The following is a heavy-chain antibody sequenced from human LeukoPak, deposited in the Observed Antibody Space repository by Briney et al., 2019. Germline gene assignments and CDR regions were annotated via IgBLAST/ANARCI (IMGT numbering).Heavy chain of an antibody. J-gene: IGHJ6*03. CDR1: GGSISSYY. D-gene: IGHD2-2*01. V-gene: IGHV4-4*07. CDR2: IYTSRST. CDR3: ARGVWGCSSTSCYDGYYYYYYMDV. Sequence: PSXXLSLTCTVSGGSISSYYWSWIRQPAGKGLEWIGRIYTSRSTNYNPSLKSRVTMSVDTSKNQFSLKLSSVTAADTAVYYCARGVWGCSSTSCYDGYYYYYYMDVWGKGTTVTVSS.